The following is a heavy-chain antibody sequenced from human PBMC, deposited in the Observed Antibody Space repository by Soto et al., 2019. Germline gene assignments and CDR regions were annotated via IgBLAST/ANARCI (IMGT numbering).Heavy chain of an antibody. CDR2: ISAYNGNT. J-gene: IGHJ4*02. Sequence: GASVKVSCKASGYTFTSYGISWVRQAPGQGLEWMGWISAYNGNTNYAQKLQGRVTMTTDTSTSTAYMELRSLRSDDTAVYYCARDRPVLLWFGEPSGLYFDYWGQGTLVTVSS. D-gene: IGHD3-10*01. V-gene: IGHV1-18*01. CDR3: ARDRPVLLWFGEPSGLYFDY. CDR1: GYTFTSYG.